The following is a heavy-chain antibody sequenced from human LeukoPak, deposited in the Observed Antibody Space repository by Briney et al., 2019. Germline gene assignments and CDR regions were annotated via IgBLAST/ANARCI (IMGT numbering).Heavy chain of an antibody. Sequence: GSLRLSCSASGFSFSDYDMNWVRQAPGKGLEWVSAISGRSSHVYYGESVKGRFTISRDNTKNSLYLQLDSLGVEDTAVYYCGRAFPPLRTSSAGDLWGQGTLVTVSS. CDR2: ISGRSSHV. CDR1: GFSFSDYD. V-gene: IGHV3-21*01. J-gene: IGHJ1*01. CDR3: GRAFPPLRTSSAGDL. D-gene: IGHD3-16*01.